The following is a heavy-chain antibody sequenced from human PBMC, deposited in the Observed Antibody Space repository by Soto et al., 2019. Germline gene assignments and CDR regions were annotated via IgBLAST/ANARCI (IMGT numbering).Heavy chain of an antibody. J-gene: IGHJ5*02. CDR2: IIPIFGTA. V-gene: IGHV1-69*01. Sequence: QVQLVQSGAEVKKPGSSVKVSCKASGGTFSSYAISWVRQAPGQGLEWMGGIIPIFGTANYAQKFQGRVTITADESKSTAYMELSSLRSEDTAVYYCARDRGYCSGGSCNWFDPWGQGTLVTVSS. CDR1: GGTFSSYA. D-gene: IGHD2-15*01. CDR3: ARDRGYCSGGSCNWFDP.